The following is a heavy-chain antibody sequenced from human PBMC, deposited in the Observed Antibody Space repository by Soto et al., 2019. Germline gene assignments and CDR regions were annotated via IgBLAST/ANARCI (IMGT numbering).Heavy chain of an antibody. J-gene: IGHJ3*02. CDR2: IYYSGST. CDR1: GGSISSGGYY. V-gene: IGHV4-31*03. Sequence: QVQLQESGPGLVKPSQTLSLTCTVSGGSISSGGYYWSWIRQHPGKGLEWIGYIYYSGSTYYNPSLKSRVNRSVDTSKNQFSLKLSSVTAADTAVYYCARGGVMEYQLPRSVAFDIWGQGTMVTVSS. D-gene: IGHD2-2*01. CDR3: ARGGVMEYQLPRSVAFDI.